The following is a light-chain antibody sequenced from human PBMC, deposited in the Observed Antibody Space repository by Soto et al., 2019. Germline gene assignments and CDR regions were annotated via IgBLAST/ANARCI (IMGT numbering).Light chain of an antibody. J-gene: IGLJ1*01. Sequence: QSVLTQPASVXGSPGQSITISCTGTSRVVGVYNFVTGYQQYPFKVPKLVVLYVTRGPSGVSNRFFGSKSGTTASLTISGLHAEDEADYYCFSDTSSTAYVFGTGTKVTVL. CDR3: FSDTSSTAYV. CDR2: YVT. V-gene: IGLV2-14*01. CDR1: SRVVGVYNF.